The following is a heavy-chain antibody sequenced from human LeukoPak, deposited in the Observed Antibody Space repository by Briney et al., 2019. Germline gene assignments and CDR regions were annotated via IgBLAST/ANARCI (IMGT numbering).Heavy chain of an antibody. J-gene: IGHJ6*02. Sequence: SGPALVKPTQTLTLTCTFSGFSLSPSGMCGSSIRQPPWKALELLARIDLDDDKCYSTSLKTRLTISKDTSKNQVVLTMTNLDNVDTAPYYCARYLYGLYYYGMDVWGQGTTVTVSS. V-gene: IGHV2-70*11. CDR3: ARYLYGLYYYGMDV. D-gene: IGHD3-10*01. CDR2: IDLDDDK. CDR1: GFSLSPSGMC.